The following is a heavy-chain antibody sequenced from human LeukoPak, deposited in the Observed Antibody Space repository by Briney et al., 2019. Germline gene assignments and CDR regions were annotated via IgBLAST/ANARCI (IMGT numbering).Heavy chain of an antibody. CDR1: GDPMNTYH. CDR2: LHSSGTT. D-gene: IGHD6-13*01. Sequence: SETLSLTCTVSGDPMNTYHWAWIRQPAGKGLEWIGRLHSSGTTNFNPSLRSRVSISVDRSKKQFSLKMTSATAADTALYFCARDPFNSSFESWGQGILVTVSS. J-gene: IGHJ4*02. V-gene: IGHV4-4*07. CDR3: ARDPFNSSFES.